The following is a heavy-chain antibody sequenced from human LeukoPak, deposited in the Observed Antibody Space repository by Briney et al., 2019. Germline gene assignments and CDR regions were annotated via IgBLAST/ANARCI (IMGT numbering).Heavy chain of an antibody. CDR3: ARGRRCSSTSCYSGMDV. CDR2: ISCSGSTI. Sequence: PGGALRLSCAASGFTFSDYYMSWLRQPPGKGLEWVSYISCSGSTIYYADSRKGRFTISRDNAKNSLYLQMNSLRAEDTAVYYCARGRRCSSTSCYSGMDVWGQGTTVTVSS. CDR1: GFTFSDYY. V-gene: IGHV3-11*01. D-gene: IGHD2-2*01. J-gene: IGHJ6*02.